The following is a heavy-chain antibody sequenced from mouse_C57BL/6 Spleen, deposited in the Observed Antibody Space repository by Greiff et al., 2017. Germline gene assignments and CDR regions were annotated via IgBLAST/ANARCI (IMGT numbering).Heavy chain of an antibody. Sequence: QVQLKQSGPELVKPGASVKISCKASGYAFSSSWMNWVKQRPGKGLEWIGRIYPGDGDTNYNGKFKGKATLTADKSSSTAYMQLSSLTSEDSAVYFCARAPFDGYYAYWGQGTLVTVSA. CDR3: ARAPFDGYYAY. CDR2: IYPGDGDT. V-gene: IGHV1-82*01. CDR1: GYAFSSSW. J-gene: IGHJ3*01. D-gene: IGHD2-3*01.